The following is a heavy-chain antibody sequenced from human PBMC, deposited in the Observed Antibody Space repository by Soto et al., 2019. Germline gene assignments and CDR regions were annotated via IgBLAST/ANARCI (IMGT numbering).Heavy chain of an antibody. D-gene: IGHD3-10*01. CDR3: AKNGITMVRGDPYYYGMDV. V-gene: IGHV3-30*18. Sequence: GSLRLSCAASGFTFSSYGMHWVRQAPGKGLEWVAVISYDGSNKYYADSVKGRFTISRDNSKNTLYLQMNSLRAEDTAVYYCAKNGITMVRGDPYYYGMDVWGQGTTVTVSS. CDR1: GFTFSSYG. J-gene: IGHJ6*02. CDR2: ISYDGSNK.